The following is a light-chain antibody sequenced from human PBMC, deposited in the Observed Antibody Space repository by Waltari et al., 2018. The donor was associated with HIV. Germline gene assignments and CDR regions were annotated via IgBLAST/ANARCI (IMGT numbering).Light chain of an antibody. V-gene: IGLV1-44*01. CDR3: ATWDDTLSGPV. CDR1: ISNIGSNS. CDR2: SNN. Sequence: QSVLTQPTSASGTPGQTLTISCSGNISNIGSNSVNWYQQFSGAAPKLLIFSNNQHPSGVPARFSGSKSGSAASLAISGLHSDDEAIYHCATWDDTLSGPVFGGGTKLTVL. J-gene: IGLJ3*02.